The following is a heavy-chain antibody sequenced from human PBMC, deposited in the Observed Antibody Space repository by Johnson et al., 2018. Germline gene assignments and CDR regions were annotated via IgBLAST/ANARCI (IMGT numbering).Heavy chain of an antibody. V-gene: IGHV3-30*03. CDR1: GFTFSSYG. CDR2: ISYEGSNK. Sequence: QVQLVQSGGGVVQXGWSXRLXCAASGFTFSSYGLHWVRQAPGKGLEWVAVISYEGSNKYYADSVKGRFTISSDNSKTPLYLQMNSLAAEDTAGYYGGSEGLYCSGGSCYRDYYYYYMDVWGKGTTVTVSS. J-gene: IGHJ6*03. D-gene: IGHD2-15*01. CDR3: GSEGLYCSGGSCYRDYYYYYMDV.